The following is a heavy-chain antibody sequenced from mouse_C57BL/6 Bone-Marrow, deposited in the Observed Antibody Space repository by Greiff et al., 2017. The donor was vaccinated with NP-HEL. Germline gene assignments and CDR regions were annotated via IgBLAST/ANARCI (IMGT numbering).Heavy chain of an antibody. CDR1: GYTFTDYY. CDR3: ARWDDFDY. Sequence: EVQLQQSGPELVKPGASVKISCKASGYTFTDYYMNWVKQSHGKSLEWIGDINPNNGGTSYNQKFKGKATLTVDKSSSTAYMELRSLTSEDSAGYYCARWDDFDYWGQGTTLTVSS. D-gene: IGHD4-1*01. V-gene: IGHV1-26*01. J-gene: IGHJ2*01. CDR2: INPNNGGT.